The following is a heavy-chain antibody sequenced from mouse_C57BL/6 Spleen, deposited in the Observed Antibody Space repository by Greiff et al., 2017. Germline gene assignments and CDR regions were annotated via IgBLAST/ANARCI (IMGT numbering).Heavy chain of an antibody. V-gene: IGHV1-42*01. CDR2: INPSTGGT. Sequence: VQLKESGPELVKPGASVKISCKASGYSFTGYYMNWVKQSPEKSLEWIGEINPSTGGTTYNQKFKAKATLTVDKSSSTAYMQLKSLTSEDSAVYYCARGYSNYGYFDVWGTGTTVTVSS. J-gene: IGHJ1*03. D-gene: IGHD2-5*01. CDR3: ARGYSNYGYFDV. CDR1: GYSFTGYY.